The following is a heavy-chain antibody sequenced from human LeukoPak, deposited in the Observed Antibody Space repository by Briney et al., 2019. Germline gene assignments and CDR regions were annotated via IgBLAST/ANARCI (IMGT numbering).Heavy chain of an antibody. D-gene: IGHD3-22*01. CDR2: VHSDGIST. V-gene: IGHV3-74*01. Sequence: PGGSLRLSCAASGFTFSSYWMHWVRQAPGKGLVWVSHVHSDGISTSYADSVKGRFTISRDNAKNTVYLQMNSLTAEDTAVYYCAREGAYYYDSSGSIPSFDYWGQGTLVTVSS. J-gene: IGHJ4*02. CDR1: GFTFSSYW. CDR3: AREGAYYYDSSGSIPSFDY.